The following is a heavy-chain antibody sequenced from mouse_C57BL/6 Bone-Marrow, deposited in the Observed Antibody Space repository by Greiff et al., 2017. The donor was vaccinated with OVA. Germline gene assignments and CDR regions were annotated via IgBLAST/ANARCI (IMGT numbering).Heavy chain of an antibody. Sequence: VKLVESGPELVKPGASVKISCKASGYAFSSSWMNWVKQRPGKGLEWIGRIYPGDGDTNYNGKFKGKATLTADKSSSTAYMQLSSLTSEDSAVYFCASTTVVATGFDYWGQGTTLTVSS. J-gene: IGHJ2*01. CDR3: ASTTVVATGFDY. CDR2: IYPGDGDT. D-gene: IGHD1-1*01. V-gene: IGHV1-82*01. CDR1: GYAFSSSW.